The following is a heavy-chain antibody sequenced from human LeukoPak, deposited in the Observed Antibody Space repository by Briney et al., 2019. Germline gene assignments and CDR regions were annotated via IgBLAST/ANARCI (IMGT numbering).Heavy chain of an antibody. CDR2: ISGSGGST. CDR1: GFTFSSYA. CDR3: AKFMVRGVISFIDY. V-gene: IGHV3-23*01. D-gene: IGHD3-10*01. J-gene: IGHJ4*02. Sequence: GGSLRLSCAASGFTFSSYAMSWVRQAPGKGLEWDSAISGSGGSTYYADSVKGRFTISRDNSKNTLYLQMNSLRAEDTAVYYCAKFMVRGVISFIDYWGQGTLVTVSS.